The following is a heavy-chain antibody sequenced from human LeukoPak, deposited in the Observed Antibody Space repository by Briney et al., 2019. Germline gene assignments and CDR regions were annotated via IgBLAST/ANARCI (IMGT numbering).Heavy chain of an antibody. V-gene: IGHV3-20*04. J-gene: IGHJ4*02. CDR2: INWNGGST. D-gene: IGHD3-22*01. CDR1: GFTFDDYG. Sequence: PGGSLRLSCAASGFTFDDYGMSWVRQAPGKGLEWVSGINWNGGSTGYADSVKGRFTISRDNAKNSLYLQMNSLRAEDTALYYCARVNYYDSSGYFDYWGQGTLVTVSS. CDR3: ARVNYYDSSGYFDY.